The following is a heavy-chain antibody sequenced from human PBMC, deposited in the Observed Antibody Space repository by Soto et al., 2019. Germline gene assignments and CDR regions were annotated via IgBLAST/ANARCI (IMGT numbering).Heavy chain of an antibody. Sequence: QMQLQESGPGLVKPSETLSLICTVSSGSISSEQRWTWVRQPPGKGLEWIGEIHHSGITNENPSLRXRXTXSXXKSKNQCSLKLNSVTAADTAVYFCARSFGWYAIDHWGQGTLVIVSS. J-gene: IGHJ5*02. D-gene: IGHD6-19*01. CDR3: ARSFGWYAIDH. V-gene: IGHV4-4*02. CDR1: SGSISSEQR. CDR2: IHHSGIT.